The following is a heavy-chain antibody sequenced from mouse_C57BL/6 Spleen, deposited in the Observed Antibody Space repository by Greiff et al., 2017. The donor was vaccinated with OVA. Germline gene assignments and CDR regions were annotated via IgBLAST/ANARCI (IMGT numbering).Heavy chain of an antibody. J-gene: IGHJ4*01. CDR3: ARYDGAIDD. D-gene: IGHD2-14*01. Sequence: QVQLQQPGAELVMPGASVKLSCKASGYTFTSYWMHWVKQRPGQGLEWIGEIDPSDSYTNYNQKFTGKSTLTVDKSSSTAYMQLSSLTSEDSAGYYFARYDGAIDDWGQGTSVTVSS. CDR1: GYTFTSYW. V-gene: IGHV1-69*01. CDR2: IDPSDSYT.